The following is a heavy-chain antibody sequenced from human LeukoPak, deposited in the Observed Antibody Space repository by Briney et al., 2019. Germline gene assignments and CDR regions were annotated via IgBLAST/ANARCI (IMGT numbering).Heavy chain of an antibody. CDR3: ARGSDPAYYDSSGSPPFDY. CDR2: INHSGST. Sequence: PSETLSLTCAVYGGSFSGYYWSWIRQPPGKGLEWIGEINHSGSTNYNPSLKSRVTISVDTSKNQFSLKLSSVTAADTAVYYRARGSDPAYYDSSGSPPFDYWGQGTLVTVSS. CDR1: GGSFSGYY. D-gene: IGHD3-22*01. J-gene: IGHJ4*02. V-gene: IGHV4-34*01.